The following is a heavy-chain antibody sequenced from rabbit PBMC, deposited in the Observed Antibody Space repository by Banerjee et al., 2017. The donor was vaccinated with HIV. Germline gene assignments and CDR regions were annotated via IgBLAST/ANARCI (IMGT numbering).Heavy chain of an antibody. V-gene: IGHV1S40*01. D-gene: IGHD6-1*01. CDR3: ARDAGYAGYGYAGAFDP. J-gene: IGHJ2*01. Sequence: QSLEESGGDLVKPGASLTLTCTASGFSFSSSYYMSWVRQAPGKGLEWIACIYAGSSGSTYYASWAKGRFTISKTSSTTVTLQMTSLTAADTATYFCARDAGYAGYGYAGAFDPWGPGTLVTVS. CDR1: GFSFSSSYY. CDR2: IYAGSSGST.